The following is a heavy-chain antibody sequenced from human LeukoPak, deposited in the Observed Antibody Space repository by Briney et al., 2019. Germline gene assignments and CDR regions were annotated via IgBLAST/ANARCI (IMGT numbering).Heavy chain of an antibody. V-gene: IGHV3-33*01. CDR3: ARGNYGDYGRGAH. CDR1: GFTFGSYG. J-gene: IGHJ4*02. CDR2: IWYDGSNK. Sequence: GGSLRLSCAASGFTFGSYGMHWVRQAPGKGLEWVAVIWYDGSNKYYADSVKGRFTISRDNAKNTLYLQMNSLRAEDTAVYYCARGNYGDYGRGAHWGQGTLVTVSS. D-gene: IGHD4-17*01.